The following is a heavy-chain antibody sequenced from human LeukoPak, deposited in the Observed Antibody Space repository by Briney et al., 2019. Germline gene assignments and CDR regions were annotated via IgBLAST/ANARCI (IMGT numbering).Heavy chain of an antibody. Sequence: SQTLSLTCTVSGGSIISGGYYWSWLRQHPGKGLEWIGYIHYSGSTYYNPSLKSRVTISVDTSKNQFSLKLRYVTAADTAVYYCARAYMTSARFDPWGQGTLVTVSS. D-gene: IGHD2-21*02. CDR3: ARAYMTSARFDP. J-gene: IGHJ5*02. CDR1: GGSIISGGYY. CDR2: IHYSGST. V-gene: IGHV4-31*03.